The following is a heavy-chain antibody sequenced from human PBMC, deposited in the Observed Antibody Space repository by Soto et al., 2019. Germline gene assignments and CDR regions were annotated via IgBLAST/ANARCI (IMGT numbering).Heavy chain of an antibody. J-gene: IGHJ4*01. CDR1: SLTFSNAW. CDR3: ITDSYITTITVRFDY. Sequence: GSLRLSGAASSLTFSNAWINWVRQTPGKGLERVGRVKSKNDAGTTNFAAPAKGTVAIARDDSKNMVYLEMKSLQTEDTAMYYCITDSYITTITVRFDYWGHGTLVTVCS. D-gene: IGHD3-22*01. CDR2: VKSKNDAGTT. V-gene: IGHV3-15*07.